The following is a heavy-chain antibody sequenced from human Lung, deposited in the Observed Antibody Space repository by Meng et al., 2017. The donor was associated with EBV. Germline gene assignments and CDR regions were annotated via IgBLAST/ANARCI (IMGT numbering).Heavy chain of an antibody. CDR3: ARDMSFGSTYGPFMYFDY. Sequence: QVQLVESGGGVVQPGRSLRLACAASGFTFSNYGMHWVRQAPGKGLEWLAIMSDDGSHKFYADSVKGRITISRDNSKDSLFLQMNSLRAEDTATYYCARDMSFGSTYGPFMYFDYWGQGALVTVSS. V-gene: IGHV3-33*05. D-gene: IGHD5-18*01. J-gene: IGHJ4*02. CDR1: GFTFSNYG. CDR2: MSDDGSHK.